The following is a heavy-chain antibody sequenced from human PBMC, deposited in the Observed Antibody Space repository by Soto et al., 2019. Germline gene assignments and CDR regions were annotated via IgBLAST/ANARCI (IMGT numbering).Heavy chain of an antibody. CDR2: TYYRSKWYN. D-gene: IGHD3-3*01. CDR3: ARDLFYDFWSGYPIGNYYYGMDV. J-gene: IGHJ6*02. Sequence: PSQTLSLTCAISGDSVSSNSAAWNWIRQSPSRGLEWLGRTYYRSKWYNDYAVSVKSRITINPDTSKNQFSLQLNSVTPEDTAVYYCARDLFYDFWSGYPIGNYYYGMDVWAKGPRSPSP. V-gene: IGHV6-1*01. CDR1: GDSVSSNSAA.